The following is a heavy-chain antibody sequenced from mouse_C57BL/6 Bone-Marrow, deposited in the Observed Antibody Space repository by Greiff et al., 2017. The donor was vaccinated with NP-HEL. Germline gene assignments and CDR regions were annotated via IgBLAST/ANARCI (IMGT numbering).Heavy chain of an antibody. J-gene: IGHJ1*03. CDR2: IDPEDGET. D-gene: IGHD2-1*01. CDR1: GYNINDYY. CDR3: AGWRDDYGNWDWYFDV. Sequence: EVQLQQSGAELVKPGASVKLSCTASGYNINDYYMHWVKQRPEQGLEWIGRIDPEDGETNYAPKFQGKATLTADTSSNTAYLQLSSLTTEDTAVYYCAGWRDDYGNWDWYFDVWGTGTTVTVSS. V-gene: IGHV14-2*01.